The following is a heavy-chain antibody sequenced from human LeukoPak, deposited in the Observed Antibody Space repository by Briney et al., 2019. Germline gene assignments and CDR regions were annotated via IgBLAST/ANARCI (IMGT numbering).Heavy chain of an antibody. J-gene: IGHJ5*02. CDR1: GGSFSSSRYY. CDR3: ARGYVTNYYGSGSYYPP. CDR2: INHSGST. V-gene: IGHV4-39*07. Sequence: SETLSLTCTVSGGSFSSSRYYWGWIRQPPGKGLEWIGEINHSGSTNYNPSLKSRVTISVDTSRNQFSLKLSSVTAADTAVYYCARGYVTNYYGSGSYYPPWGQGTLVTVSS. D-gene: IGHD3-10*01.